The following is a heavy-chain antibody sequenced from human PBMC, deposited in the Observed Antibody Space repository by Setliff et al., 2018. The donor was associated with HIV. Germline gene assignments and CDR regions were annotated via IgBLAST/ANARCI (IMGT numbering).Heavy chain of an antibody. Sequence: SVKVSCKASGGTFSSYAISWVRQAPGQGLEWMGGIIPILAIANYAQKFQGRVTITADKSTSTAYMELRSLRSEDTAVYYCARVLPYNSALDNWGQGTLVTVSS. CDR1: GGTFSSYA. J-gene: IGHJ4*02. CDR3: ARVLPYNSALDN. D-gene: IGHD6-25*01. V-gene: IGHV1-69*10. CDR2: IIPILAIA.